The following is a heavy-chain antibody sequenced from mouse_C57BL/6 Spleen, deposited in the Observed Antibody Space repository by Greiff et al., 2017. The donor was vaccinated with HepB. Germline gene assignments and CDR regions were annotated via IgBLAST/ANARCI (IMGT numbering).Heavy chain of an antibody. J-gene: IGHJ2*01. Sequence: QVQLQQPGAELVRPGTSVKLSCKASGYTFTSYWMHWVKQRPGQGLEWIGVIDPSDSYTNYNQKFKGKATLTVDTSSSTAYMQLSSLTSEDSAVYYCAKYYYDYRGYFDYWGQGTTLTVSS. CDR1: GYTFTSYW. D-gene: IGHD2-4*01. V-gene: IGHV1-59*01. CDR2: IDPSDSYT. CDR3: AKYYYDYRGYFDY.